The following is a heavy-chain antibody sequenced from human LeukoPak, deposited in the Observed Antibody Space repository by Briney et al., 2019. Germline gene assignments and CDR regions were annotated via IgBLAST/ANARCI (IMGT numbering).Heavy chain of an antibody. CDR3: AAGPPYSLLDY. D-gene: IGHD5-18*01. Sequence: ASVKVSCTVSGSSVTELSLYWVRQAPGKGLEWMGGFDVIDSETFYAQKFQGRVTMTEDSSTDTAYMELRSLTSDDTALYYCAAGPPYSLLDYWGQGTLVTVSS. CDR1: GSSVTELS. CDR2: FDVIDSET. V-gene: IGHV1-24*01. J-gene: IGHJ4*02.